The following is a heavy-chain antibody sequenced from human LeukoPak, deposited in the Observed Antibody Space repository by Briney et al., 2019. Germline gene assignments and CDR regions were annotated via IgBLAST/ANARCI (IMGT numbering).Heavy chain of an antibody. CDR3: AKPREATSSHPSPPAAQHYYYGMDV. J-gene: IGHJ6*02. D-gene: IGHD2-2*01. CDR2: ISGSGIST. V-gene: IGHV3-23*01. CDR1: GFTFSSYA. Sequence: TGGSLRLSCAASGFTFSSYAMSWVRQAPGKGQEWVSSISGSGISTYYADSVKGRFTISRDNSKNTLYLQMNSLRAEDTAVYYCAKPREATSSHPSPPAAQHYYYGMDVWGQGTTVTVSS.